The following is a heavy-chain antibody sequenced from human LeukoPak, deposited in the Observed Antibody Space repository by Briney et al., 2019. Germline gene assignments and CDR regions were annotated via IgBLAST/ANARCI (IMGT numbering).Heavy chain of an antibody. CDR3: AKPSLYYYDTSGYYRYWYFDL. CDR1: GFTFSTYS. V-gene: IGHV3-21*01. Sequence: PGGSLRLSCAASGFTFSTYSMNWVRQAPGKGLEWVSSISSGSSYIYYADSVKGRFTISRDNAKNSLFLQMNSLRAEDTAVYYCAKPSLYYYDTSGYYRYWYFDLWGRGTLVTVSS. D-gene: IGHD3-22*01. J-gene: IGHJ2*01. CDR2: ISSGSSYI.